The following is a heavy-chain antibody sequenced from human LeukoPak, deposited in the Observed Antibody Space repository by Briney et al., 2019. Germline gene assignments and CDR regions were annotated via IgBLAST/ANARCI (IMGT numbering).Heavy chain of an antibody. D-gene: IGHD3-16*02. CDR2: IYHSGST. CDR3: ARVLYDYVWGSYRPPLT. V-gene: IGHV4-4*02. J-gene: IGHJ5*02. Sequence: PSGTLSLTCAVSGGSISSSNWWSWVRQPPGKELEWIGEIYHSGSTNYNPSLKSRVTISVDKSKNQFSLKLSSVTAADTAVYYCARVLYDYVWGSYRPPLTWGQGTLVTVSS. CDR1: GGSISSSNW.